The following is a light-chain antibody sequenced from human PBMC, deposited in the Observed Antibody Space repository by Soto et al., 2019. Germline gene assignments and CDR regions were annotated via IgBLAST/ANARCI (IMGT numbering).Light chain of an antibody. CDR1: QSLLHSNGYNY. CDR3: MQALQTPK. V-gene: IGKV2-28*01. Sequence: DIVMTQSPLSLPVTPGEPASISCRSSQSLLHSNGYNYLDWYLQKPGQSPQLLIYLGSNRASGVPDRFSGSGSGTAFTLKISRVEAEDVGVYYCMQALQTPKFGQGTKVEIK. CDR2: LGS. J-gene: IGKJ1*01.